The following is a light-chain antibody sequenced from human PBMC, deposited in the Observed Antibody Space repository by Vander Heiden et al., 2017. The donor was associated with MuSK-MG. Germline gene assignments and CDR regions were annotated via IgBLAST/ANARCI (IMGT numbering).Light chain of an antibody. Sequence: DIVMTQSPDSLAVSLGERATINCRSSQTVLSNSNNKNYLAWYQHKPGQPPKLLIYWASTRESGVPDRFTGSGSATDFTLTISSLQAEDVAVYYCQQDDHIPFAFGHGTKVDI. V-gene: IGKV4-1*01. CDR3: QQDDHIPFA. J-gene: IGKJ3*01. CDR1: QTVLSNSNNKNY. CDR2: WAS.